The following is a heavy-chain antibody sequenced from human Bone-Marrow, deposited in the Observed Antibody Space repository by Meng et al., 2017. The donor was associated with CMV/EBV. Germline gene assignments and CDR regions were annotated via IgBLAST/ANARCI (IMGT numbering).Heavy chain of an antibody. Sequence: GESLKISCAASGFTFSSYGMHWVRQAPGKGLEWVTFIRYDGTYELYIEAVKGRFTISRDNSRNTVYLQMNNLRAEDTAVYYCATEIDYSSSSFDYWGQGTLVTVSS. D-gene: IGHD6-6*01. J-gene: IGHJ4*02. V-gene: IGHV3-30*02. CDR1: GFTFSSYG. CDR2: IRYDGTYE. CDR3: ATEIDYSSSSFDY.